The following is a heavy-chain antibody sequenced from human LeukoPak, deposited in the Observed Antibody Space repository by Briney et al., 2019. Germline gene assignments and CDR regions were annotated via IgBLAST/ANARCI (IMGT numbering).Heavy chain of an antibody. J-gene: IGHJ4*02. D-gene: IGHD4-17*01. CDR2: IYPGDSDT. CDR1: GYIFTTYW. V-gene: IGHV5-51*01. Sequence: GESLKISCKTSGYIFTTYWIAWVRQMPGKGLEWMGIIYPGDSDTRYSPSFQGQVTISVDKSINTAYLQWSSLKASDTAMYYCARQSTTSSPSDYWGQGTLVTVSS. CDR3: ARQSTTSSPSDY.